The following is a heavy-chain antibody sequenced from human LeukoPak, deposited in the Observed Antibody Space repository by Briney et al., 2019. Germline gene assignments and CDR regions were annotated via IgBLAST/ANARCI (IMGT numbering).Heavy chain of an antibody. CDR1: GGSISTYY. D-gene: IGHD6-13*01. Sequence: ETESLTCTVSGGSISTYYWSWIWQPPGKGLEWIGYIYNSGSTNYNPSLKSRVTISVDTSKNQFSLKLSSVTAADTAVYYCARENSNGWYLDYRGLGSLGTVSS. CDR3: ARENSNGWYLDY. CDR2: IYNSGST. J-gene: IGHJ4*02. V-gene: IGHV4-59*01.